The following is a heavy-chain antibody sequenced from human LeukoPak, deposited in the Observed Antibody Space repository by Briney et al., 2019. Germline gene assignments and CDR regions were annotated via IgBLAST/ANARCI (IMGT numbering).Heavy chain of an antibody. CDR2: ISGSGGST. V-gene: IGHV3-23*01. D-gene: IGHD1-26*01. CDR1: GFTFSSYA. CDR3: AKVIVGATYGPFDY. J-gene: IGHJ4*02. Sequence: GRSLRLSCAASGFTFSSYAMHWVRQAPGKGLEWVSAISGSGGSTYYADSVKGRFTISRDNSKNTLYLQMNSLRAEDTAVYYCAKVIVGATYGPFDYWGQGTLVTVSS.